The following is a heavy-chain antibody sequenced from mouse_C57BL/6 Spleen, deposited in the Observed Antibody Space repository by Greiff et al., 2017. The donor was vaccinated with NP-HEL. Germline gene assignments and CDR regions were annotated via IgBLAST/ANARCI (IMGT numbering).Heavy chain of an antibody. Sequence: VQLQQPGAELVMPGASVKLSCKASGYTFTSYWMHWVKQRPGQGLEWIGEIDPSDSYTNYNQKFKGKSSLTVDKSSSTAYMQLSSLTSEDSAVYYCARAYYSNYPFAYWGQGTLVTVSA. CDR3: ARAYYSNYPFAY. D-gene: IGHD2-5*01. V-gene: IGHV1-69*01. J-gene: IGHJ3*01. CDR2: IDPSDSYT. CDR1: GYTFTSYW.